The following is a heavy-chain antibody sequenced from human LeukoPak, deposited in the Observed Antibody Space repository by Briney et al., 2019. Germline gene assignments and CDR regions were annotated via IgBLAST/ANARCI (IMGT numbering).Heavy chain of an antibody. V-gene: IGHV3-30-3*01. CDR3: ARDLYGGNPGEYFQH. D-gene: IGHD4-23*01. CDR2: ISYDGSNK. J-gene: IGHJ1*01. Sequence: GGSLRLSCAASGFTFSSYAMHWVRQAPGKGLELVAVISYDGSNKYYADSVKGRFTISRDNSKNTLYLQMNSLRAEDTAVYYCARDLYGGNPGEYFQHWGQGTLVTVSS. CDR1: GFTFSSYA.